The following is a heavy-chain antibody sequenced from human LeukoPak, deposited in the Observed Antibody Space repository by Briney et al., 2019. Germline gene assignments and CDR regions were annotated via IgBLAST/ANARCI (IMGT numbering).Heavy chain of an antibody. CDR2: IYYSGST. Sequence: SETLSLTCTVSGGSISSSSYYWGWIRQPPGKGLEWIGSIYYSGSTYHNPSLKSRVTISVDTSKNQFSLKLSSVTAADTAVYYCANGDGFDYWGQGTLVTVSS. D-gene: IGHD5-24*01. CDR3: ANGDGFDY. J-gene: IGHJ4*02. CDR1: GGSISSSSYY. V-gene: IGHV4-39*01.